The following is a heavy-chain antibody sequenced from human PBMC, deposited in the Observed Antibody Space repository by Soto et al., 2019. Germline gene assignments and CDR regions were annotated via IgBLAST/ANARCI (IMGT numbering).Heavy chain of an antibody. J-gene: IGHJ4*02. Sequence: EVQLVESGGGLIQPGGSLRLSCAASGFTVSSNYMSWVRQAPGKGLEWVSVIYSGGSTYYADSVKGRFTISRDNSKNTLYLKMNSLRAEDTAVYYCASLTGGSGSYYNVAFDYWGQGTLVTVSS. V-gene: IGHV3-53*01. CDR3: ASLTGGSGSYYNVAFDY. CDR1: GFTVSSNY. CDR2: IYSGGST. D-gene: IGHD3-10*01.